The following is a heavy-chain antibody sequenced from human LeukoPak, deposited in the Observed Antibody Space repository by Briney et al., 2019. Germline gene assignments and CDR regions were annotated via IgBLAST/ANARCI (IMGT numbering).Heavy chain of an antibody. CDR3: ARAVWTGTTNYFDY. Sequence: SETLSLTCTVSGGSISSYYWCWIRQTPGEGLEWIGYIYYSVSTNYNPSPKSRVTISVDTSKNQFSQKLSSVTAADTAVYYCARAVWTGTTNYFDYWGQGTLVTVSS. J-gene: IGHJ4*02. CDR2: IYYSVST. CDR1: GGSISSYY. D-gene: IGHD1-7*01. V-gene: IGHV4-59*01.